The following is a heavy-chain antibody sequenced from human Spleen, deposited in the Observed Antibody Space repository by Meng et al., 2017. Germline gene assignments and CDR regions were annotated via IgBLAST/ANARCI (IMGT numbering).Heavy chain of an antibody. CDR1: GYTFIMYY. J-gene: IGHJ4*02. V-gene: IGHV1-46*03. Sequence: QVHLVQSGAEVKKPGASVKVSCKATGYTFIMYYMYWVRQAPGQGLEWMGIISPSGDGTTYAQRFQGRFTMTTDTSTSTVYMELSSLRSEDTAVYYCARGPEGGYDYFDYWGQGTLVTVSS. CDR3: ARGPEGGYDYFDY. CDR2: ISPSGDGT. D-gene: IGHD5-12*01.